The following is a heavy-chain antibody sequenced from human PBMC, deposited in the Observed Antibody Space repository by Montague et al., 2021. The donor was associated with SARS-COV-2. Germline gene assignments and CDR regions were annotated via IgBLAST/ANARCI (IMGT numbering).Heavy chain of an antibody. CDR3: ARLPYDNSYGMDV. D-gene: IGHD3-9*01. V-gene: IGHV4-59*01. J-gene: IGHJ6*02. CDR2: IDYSGST. CDR1: GGSISTYY. Sequence: SETLSLTCTVSGGSISTYYWNWIRQFPGKGLDWIGYIDYSGSTNYNPSLQRRVIISVDRSKIQFSLKLNSVTAADTAIYYCARLPYDNSYGMDVWGQGTTVTVSS.